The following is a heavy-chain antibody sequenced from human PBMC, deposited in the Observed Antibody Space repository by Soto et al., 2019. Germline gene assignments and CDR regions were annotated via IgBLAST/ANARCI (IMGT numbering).Heavy chain of an antibody. CDR3: GRGWGYDSNDYYYAY. J-gene: IGHJ4*02. D-gene: IGHD3-22*01. CDR2: IIPIFGTA. Sequence: QVQLVQSGAELRKPGSSVKVSCKASGGTFSRHAISWVRQAPGQGLELMGGIIPIFGTANDAQKFQGRVTILADESTSIVYIELSRLRSEDTAMYYCGRGWGYDSNDYYYAYWGQGTLVIVSS. CDR1: GGTFSRHA. V-gene: IGHV1-69*01.